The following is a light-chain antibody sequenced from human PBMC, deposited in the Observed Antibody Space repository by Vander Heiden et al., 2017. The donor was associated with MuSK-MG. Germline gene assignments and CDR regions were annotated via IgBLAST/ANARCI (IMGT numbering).Light chain of an antibody. Sequence: DIQMTQSPSSLSASVGDRVTITCRAGQTISIYLNWYQQKPREAPKLLIYAASTLQTGVPSRFRGSGSGTDFTLTISNLQPEDFATYYCQQTYSTQITFGQGTRLEIK. J-gene: IGKJ5*01. V-gene: IGKV1-39*01. CDR2: AAS. CDR1: QTISIY. CDR3: QQTYSTQIT.